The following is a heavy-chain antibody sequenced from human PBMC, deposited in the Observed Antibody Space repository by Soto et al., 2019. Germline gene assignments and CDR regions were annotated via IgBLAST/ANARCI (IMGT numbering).Heavy chain of an antibody. V-gene: IGHV2-26*01. CDR1: GFSLSNARMG. CDR2: IFSNDEK. CDR3: ARSNYGDYACRYFDY. J-gene: IGHJ4*02. Sequence: QVTLKESGPVLVKPTETLTLTCTVSGFSLSNARMGVSWIRPPPGKALEWLAHIFSNDEKSDSTSLKSRLTNANDTSNSQVVLPMTDMHPVHTATYYCARSNYGDYACRYFDYWGQGTRVTVSS. D-gene: IGHD4-17*01.